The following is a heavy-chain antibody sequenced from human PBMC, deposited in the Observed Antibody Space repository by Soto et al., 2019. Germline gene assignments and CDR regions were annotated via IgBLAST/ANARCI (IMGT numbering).Heavy chain of an antibody. D-gene: IGHD2-15*01. J-gene: IGHJ4*02. Sequence: QVQLVESGGGVVQPGRSLRLSCAASGFTFSSYAMHWVRQAPGKGLEWVAVISYDGSNKYYADSVKGRFTISRDNSKNSLELEMNSLRAKDTAVYYCARGARYCSCGSCYTTRFDYWGQGTLVTVSS. CDR1: GFTFSSYA. V-gene: IGHV3-30-3*01. CDR2: ISYDGSNK. CDR3: ARGARYCSCGSCYTTRFDY.